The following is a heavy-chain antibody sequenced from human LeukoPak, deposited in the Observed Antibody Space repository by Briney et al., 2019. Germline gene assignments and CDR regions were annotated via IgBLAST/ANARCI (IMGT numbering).Heavy chain of an antibody. CDR2: IRSDGSDT. CDR1: GFTFSDTW. J-gene: IGHJ5*01. D-gene: IGHD4-17*01. V-gene: IGHV3-74*01. CDR3: ANPPTVTKIRFDS. Sequence: PGGSLRLSCAASGFTFSDTWMHWVRQAPGEGLVWVSRIRSDGSDTRYAESVKGRFTISRDNAKNTLYLQMNSLRAEDTAVYYCANPPTVTKIRFDSWGQGTLVTVSS.